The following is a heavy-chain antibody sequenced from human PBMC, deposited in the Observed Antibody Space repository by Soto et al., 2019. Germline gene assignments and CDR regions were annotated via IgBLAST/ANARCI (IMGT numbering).Heavy chain of an antibody. CDR1: GYTFTSYG. J-gene: IGHJ6*02. CDR2: ISTDNGNT. D-gene: IGHD2-21*01. V-gene: IGHV1-18*01. CDR3: ARDVPDTGLFFYYYGMDV. Sequence: GASVKGSCKASGYTFTSYGISWVRQAPGQGLEWMGWISTDNGNTNYAHNLQGRVTLTTDTSTSTAYMELWSLRSDDTAVYYCARDVPDTGLFFYYYGMDVRGQGTTVTVSS.